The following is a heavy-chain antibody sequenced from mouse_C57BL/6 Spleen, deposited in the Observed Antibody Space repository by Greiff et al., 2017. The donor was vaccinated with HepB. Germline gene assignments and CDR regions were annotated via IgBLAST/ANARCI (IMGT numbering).Heavy chain of an antibody. Sequence: QVHVKQPGAELVKPGASVKLSCKASGYTFTSYWMHWVKQRPGQGLEWIGMIHPNSGSTNYNEKFKSKATLTVDKSSSTAYMQLSSLTSEDSAVYYCARHWDDYAMDYWGQGTSVTVSS. CDR3: ARHWDDYAMDY. J-gene: IGHJ4*01. D-gene: IGHD4-1*01. CDR2: IHPNSGST. CDR1: GYTFTSYW. V-gene: IGHV1-64*01.